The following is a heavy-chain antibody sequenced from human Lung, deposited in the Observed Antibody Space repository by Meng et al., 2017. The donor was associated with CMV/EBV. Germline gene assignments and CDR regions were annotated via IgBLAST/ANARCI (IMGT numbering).Heavy chain of an antibody. CDR1: GYSISSGYY. CDR2: IYHSGST. D-gene: IGHD4-11*01. Sequence: SXTXSLXCTVSGYSISSGYYWGWIRQPPGKGLEWIGSIYHSGSTYYNPSLKSRVTISVDTSKNQFSLKVSSVTAADTAVYHCARSSSTVFWFDPWGQGPLVTVSS. J-gene: IGHJ5*02. V-gene: IGHV4-38-2*02. CDR3: ARSSSTVFWFDP.